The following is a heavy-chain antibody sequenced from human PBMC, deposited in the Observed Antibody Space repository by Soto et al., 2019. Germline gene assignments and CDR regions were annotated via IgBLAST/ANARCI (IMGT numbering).Heavy chain of an antibody. CDR3: TTDLWRIAVVVGSTGYFNP. Sequence: GGSLRLSCAASGFTFSAAWMSCVRQAPGKGLDWVGRIKSKSDGGTTEYAAPVRGRFTISRDDSKNTLYLQMNSLKTEDTAVYYCTTDLWRIAVVVGSTGYFNPWGQGTPVTVS. CDR1: GFTFSAAW. CDR2: IKSKSDGGTT. J-gene: IGHJ5*02. V-gene: IGHV3-15*01. D-gene: IGHD2-15*01.